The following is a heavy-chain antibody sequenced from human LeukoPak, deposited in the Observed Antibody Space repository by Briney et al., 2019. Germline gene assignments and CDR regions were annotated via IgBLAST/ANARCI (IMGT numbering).Heavy chain of an antibody. V-gene: IGHV1-8*02. J-gene: IGHJ3*02. CDR3: AIQDGWDAFDI. CDR1: GYTFTGYY. D-gene: IGHD5-24*01. Sequence: ASVKVSCKASGYTFTGYYMHWVRQAPGQGLEWMGWINPNSGNTGYAQRFQGRVTMTRNTSISTAYMELSSLRSEDTAVYYCAIQDGWDAFDIWGQGTMVTVSS. CDR2: INPNSGNT.